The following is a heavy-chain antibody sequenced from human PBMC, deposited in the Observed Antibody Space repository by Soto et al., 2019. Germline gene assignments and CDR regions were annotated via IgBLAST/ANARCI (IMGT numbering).Heavy chain of an antibody. CDR2: IYTDRNT. Sequence: QLQESGPGLVKPSETLSLTCNVSGRSMISYYWSWIRQPAGKGPEWIGRIYTDRNTNYNPSLKSRVTMSVDTSKSQFSLKLTSVTAADTAVYYCAREGDDRHFFFDSWGQGTLVTVSS. V-gene: IGHV4-4*07. D-gene: IGHD3-3*02. J-gene: IGHJ4*02. CDR1: GRSMISYY. CDR3: AREGDDRHFFFDS.